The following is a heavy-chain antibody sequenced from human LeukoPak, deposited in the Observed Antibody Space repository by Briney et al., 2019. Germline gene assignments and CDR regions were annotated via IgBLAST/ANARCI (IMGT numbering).Heavy chain of an antibody. J-gene: IGHJ4*02. D-gene: IGHD6-13*01. CDR2: ISGSGGST. Sequence: GGSLRLSCAASGFTFSSYAMSWVRQAPGKGLEWVSAISGSGGSTYYADSVKGRFTISRDNSKNTLYLQMNSLRAEDTAVYYCAKGQSGSSWENFDYWGQGTLVTVSP. CDR1: GFTFSSYA. CDR3: AKGQSGSSWENFDY. V-gene: IGHV3-23*01.